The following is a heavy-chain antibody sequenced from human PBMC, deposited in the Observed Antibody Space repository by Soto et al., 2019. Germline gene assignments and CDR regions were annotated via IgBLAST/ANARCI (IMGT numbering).Heavy chain of an antibody. J-gene: IGHJ4*02. D-gene: IGHD2-15*01. CDR1: GFTFSSYS. CDR3: ARDATLGYCSGGSCYSDY. V-gene: IGHV3-48*01. Sequence: EVQLVESGGGLVQPGGSLRLSCAASGFTFSSYSMNWVRQAPGKGLEWVSYISSSSSTIYYADSVKGRFTISRDNAKNSLYLQMNSLRAEDTAVYYCARDATLGYCSGGSCYSDYWGQGTLVTVSS. CDR2: ISSSSSTI.